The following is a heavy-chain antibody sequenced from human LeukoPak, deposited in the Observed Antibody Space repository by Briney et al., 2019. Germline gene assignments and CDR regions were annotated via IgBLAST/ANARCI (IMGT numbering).Heavy chain of an antibody. V-gene: IGHV3-23*01. Sequence: PGGSLRLSCAASGLTFSSYAMSWVRQAPGKGLEWVSAISGSGGSTYYADSVKGRFTISRDNSKNTLYLQMNSLRAEDTAVYYCARDDSYGYLEFGAFDIWGQGTMVTVSS. CDR2: ISGSGGST. CDR1: GLTFSSYA. CDR3: ARDDSYGYLEFGAFDI. J-gene: IGHJ3*02. D-gene: IGHD5-18*01.